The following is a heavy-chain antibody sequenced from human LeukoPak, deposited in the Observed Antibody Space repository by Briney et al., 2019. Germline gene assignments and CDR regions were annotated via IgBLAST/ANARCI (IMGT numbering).Heavy chain of an antibody. Sequence: GGSLRLSCAASGFTFSSYGMHWVRQAPGKGLEWVPFIRYDGSNKYYADSVKGRFTISRDNSKNTLYLQMNSLRAEDTAVYYCAKDLGIVGSRLGLFDYWGQGTLVTVSS. J-gene: IGHJ4*02. CDR1: GFTFSSYG. V-gene: IGHV3-30*02. CDR2: IRYDGSNK. D-gene: IGHD3-22*01. CDR3: AKDLGIVGSRLGLFDY.